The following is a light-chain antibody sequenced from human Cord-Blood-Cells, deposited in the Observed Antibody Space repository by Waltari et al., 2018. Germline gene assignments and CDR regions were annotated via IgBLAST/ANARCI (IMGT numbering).Light chain of an antibody. CDR1: QSISSW. J-gene: IGKJ4*01. Sequence: DIQMTQSPSTLSASVGDRVTITCRASQSISSWFAWYQQKPGKAPKLLIYDASSLESGVPSRFSGSGSGTEFTLTISSLQPDDFATYYCQQYNSPSLTFGGGTKVEIK. CDR3: QQYNSPSLT. CDR2: DAS. V-gene: IGKV1-5*01.